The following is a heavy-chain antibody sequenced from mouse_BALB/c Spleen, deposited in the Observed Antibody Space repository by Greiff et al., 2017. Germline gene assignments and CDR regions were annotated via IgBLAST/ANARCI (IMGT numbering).Heavy chain of an antibody. V-gene: IGHV1-54*01. J-gene: IGHJ4*01. CDR2: INPGSGGT. CDR1: GYAFTNYL. D-gene: IGHD2-3*01. Sequence: QVHVKQSGAELVRPGTSVKVSCKASGYAFTNYLIEWVKQRPGQGLEWIGVINPGSGGTNYNEKFKGKATLTADKSSSTAYMQLSSLTSDDSAVYFCARADGYYEDYYAMDYWGQGTSVTVSS. CDR3: ARADGYYEDYYAMDY.